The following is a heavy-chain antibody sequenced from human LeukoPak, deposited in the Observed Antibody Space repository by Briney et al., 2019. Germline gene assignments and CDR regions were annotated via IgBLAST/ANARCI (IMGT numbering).Heavy chain of an antibody. V-gene: IGHV4-34*01. D-gene: IGHD2-2*01. CDR3: ARGPVVPAAIRTGWFDP. CDR1: GGSFSGYY. Sequence: PSETLSLTCAVYGGSFSGYYWSWIRQPPGKGLEWIGEINHSGSTNYNPSLKSRVTISVDTSKNQFSLKLSSVTAADTAVYYCARGPVVPAAIRTGWFDPWGQGTLVTVSS. CDR2: INHSGST. J-gene: IGHJ5*02.